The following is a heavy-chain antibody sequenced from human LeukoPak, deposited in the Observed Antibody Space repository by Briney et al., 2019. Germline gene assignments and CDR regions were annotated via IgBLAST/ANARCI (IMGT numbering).Heavy chain of an antibody. CDR3: ARSRRITMIEDAFDI. V-gene: IGHV1-69*13. J-gene: IGHJ3*02. CDR2: IIPIFGTA. Sequence: SVKVSCKASGGTFSSYAISWARQAPGQGLEWMGGIIPIFGTANYAQKFQGRVTITADESTSTAYMELSSLRSEDTAVYYCARSRRITMIEDAFDIWGQGTMVTVSS. CDR1: GGTFSSYA. D-gene: IGHD3-22*01.